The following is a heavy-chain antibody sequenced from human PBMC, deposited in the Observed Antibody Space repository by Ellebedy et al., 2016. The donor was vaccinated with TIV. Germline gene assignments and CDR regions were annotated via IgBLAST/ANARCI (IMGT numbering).Heavy chain of an antibody. V-gene: IGHV3-30*03. J-gene: IGHJ4*02. D-gene: IGHD2-15*01. Sequence: GGSLRLXCVGFGFTFSDSVMHWVRQDPGKGLDWVAGISVDGRAVHYPDSVKGRFTISRDNAQNTVYLQMNSLRLEDTAVYYCARDRGGGSCTDWGQGTLVTVSS. CDR2: ISVDGRAV. CDR3: ARDRGGGSCTD. CDR1: GFTFSDSV.